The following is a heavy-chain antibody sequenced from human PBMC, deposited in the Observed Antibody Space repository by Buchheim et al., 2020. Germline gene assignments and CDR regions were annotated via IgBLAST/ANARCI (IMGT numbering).Heavy chain of an antibody. D-gene: IGHD6-6*01. Sequence: QLQLQESGPGLVKPSETLSLTCTVSGGSISSSSYFWGWIRKPPGKGLEWIGSIYYSGSTYYNPSLKSRVTISVVMSKNQFSLKLSSVTASDTAVYYCARDLIAARSWVDPWGQGAL. CDR2: IYYSGST. J-gene: IGHJ5*02. CDR1: GGSISSSSYF. CDR3: ARDLIAARSWVDP. V-gene: IGHV4-39*07.